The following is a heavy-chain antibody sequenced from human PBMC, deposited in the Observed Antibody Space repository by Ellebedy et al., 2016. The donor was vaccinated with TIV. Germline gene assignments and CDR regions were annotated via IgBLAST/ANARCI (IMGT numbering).Heavy chain of an antibody. CDR1: GFTFSSYW. J-gene: IGHJ4*02. V-gene: IGHV3-7*03. Sequence: GGSLRLXXAASGFTFSSYWMSWVRQAPGKGLEWVANIKQDGSEKYYVDSVKGRFTISRDNAKNSLYLQMNSLRAEDTAVYYCARLGVGATFDYWGQGTLVTVSS. CDR3: ARLGVGATFDY. D-gene: IGHD1-26*01. CDR2: IKQDGSEK.